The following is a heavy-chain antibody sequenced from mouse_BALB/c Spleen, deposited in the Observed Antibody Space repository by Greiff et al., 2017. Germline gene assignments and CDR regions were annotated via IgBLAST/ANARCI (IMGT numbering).Heavy chain of an antibody. D-gene: IGHD1-1*01. CDR1: GYTFTSYW. J-gene: IGHJ2*01. Sequence: QVQLKQSGAELVKPGAPVKLSCKASGYTFTSYWMNWVKQRPGRGLEWIGRIDPSDSETHYNQKFKDKATLTVDKSSSTAYIQLSSLTSEDSAVYYCARLYYGSSLSYFDYWGQGTTLTVSS. CDR3: ARLYYGSSLSYFDY. V-gene: IGHV1-69*02. CDR2: IDPSDSET.